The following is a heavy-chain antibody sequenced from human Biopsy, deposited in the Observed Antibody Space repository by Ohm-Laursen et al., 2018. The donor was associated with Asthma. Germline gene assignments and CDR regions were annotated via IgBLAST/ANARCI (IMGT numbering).Heavy chain of an antibody. V-gene: IGHV3-30*14. D-gene: IGHD4-23*01. CDR2: ISYDGSSI. CDR1: GFAVSRDH. J-gene: IGHJ3*02. Sequence: SLRLSCAASGFAVSRDHMFWVRQAPGKGLEWVAVISYDGSSIYYADSVKGRFTISRDNSKNTLSPQMNSLRAEDTAVYYCARAYGGSFFSGSFDIWGQGTMVTVSS. CDR3: ARAYGGSFFSGSFDI.